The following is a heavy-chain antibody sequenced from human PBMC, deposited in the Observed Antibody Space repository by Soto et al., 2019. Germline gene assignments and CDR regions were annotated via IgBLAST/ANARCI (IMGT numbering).Heavy chain of an antibody. CDR3: EGEINTPMVTIDFAF. D-gene: IGHD5-18*01. J-gene: IGHJ4*02. CDR2: IYPGDSDT. V-gene: IGHV5-51*01. Sequence: GESLKISCKGSGYSFTSYWIGWVRQMPGKGLEWMGIIYPGDSDTRYSPSFQGQVTISADKSISTAYLQWSSLKASATAMYYLEGEINTPMVTIDFAFGGKGTLDPVS. CDR1: GYSFTSYW.